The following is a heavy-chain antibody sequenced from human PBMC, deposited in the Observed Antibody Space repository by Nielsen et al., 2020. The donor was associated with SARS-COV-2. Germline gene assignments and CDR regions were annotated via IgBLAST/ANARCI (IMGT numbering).Heavy chain of an antibody. V-gene: IGHV1-46*01. CDR3: ARDRRGVITYYYYGMDV. Sequence: ASVKVSCKASGYTFTSYYMHWVRQAPGQGLEWMGIINPSGGSTSYAQKFQGRVTMTRDTSTSTVYMELSSLRSEDTAVYYCARDRRGVITYYYYGMDVWGQGTTVTVSS. J-gene: IGHJ6*02. CDR1: GYTFTSYY. D-gene: IGHD3-10*01. CDR2: INPSGGST.